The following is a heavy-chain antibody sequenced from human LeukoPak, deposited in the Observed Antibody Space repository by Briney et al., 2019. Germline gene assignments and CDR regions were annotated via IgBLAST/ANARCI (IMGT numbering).Heavy chain of an antibody. Sequence: HTGGSLRLSCAASEFTFSTYWMSWVRQAPGKGLEWVADIKKDGSEKYYVDSVKGRFTISRQNAKNSLFLQMNSLRAEDTAVYYCARGRKRDIVATILKHRQHYYYYYMDVWGKGTTVTVSS. CDR2: IKKDGSEK. J-gene: IGHJ6*03. CDR3: ARGRKRDIVATILKHRQHYYYYYMDV. CDR1: EFTFSTYW. V-gene: IGHV3-7*01. D-gene: IGHD5-12*01.